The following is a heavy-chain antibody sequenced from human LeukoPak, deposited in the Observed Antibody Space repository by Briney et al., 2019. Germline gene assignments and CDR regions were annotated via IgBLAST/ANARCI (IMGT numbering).Heavy chain of an antibody. V-gene: IGHV3-7*01. CDR3: AKAPGDCSSTSCYTFYYMDV. CDR2: IKQDGSEK. D-gene: IGHD2-2*02. CDR1: GFTFSSYW. J-gene: IGHJ6*03. Sequence: GGSLRLSCAASGFTFSSYWMSWVRQAPGKGLEWVANIKQDGSEKYYVDSVKGRFTISRDNAKNSLYLQMNSLRAEDTAVYYCAKAPGDCSSTSCYTFYYMDVWGKGTTVTVSS.